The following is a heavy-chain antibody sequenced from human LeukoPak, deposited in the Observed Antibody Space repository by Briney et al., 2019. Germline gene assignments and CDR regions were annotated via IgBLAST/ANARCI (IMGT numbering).Heavy chain of an antibody. CDR1: GFTFSTYN. D-gene: IGHD3-10*01. Sequence: GGSLRLSCAASGFTFSTYNMNWVRQAPGKGLEWVSCISTSSSYIYYSDSVKGRFTISRDNAKKSLYLQMNSLRVEDTAVYYCARSELGYNYYYMDVWGKGTTVTISS. V-gene: IGHV3-21*01. CDR3: ARSELGYNYYYMDV. CDR2: ISTSSSYI. J-gene: IGHJ6*03.